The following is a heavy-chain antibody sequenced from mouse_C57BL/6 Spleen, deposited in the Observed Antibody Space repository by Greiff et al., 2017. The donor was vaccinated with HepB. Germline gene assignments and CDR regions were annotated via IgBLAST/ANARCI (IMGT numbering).Heavy chain of an antibody. J-gene: IGHJ3*01. CDR2: ISDGGSYT. CDR1: GFTFSSYA. V-gene: IGHV5-4*01. Sequence: DVQLVESGGGLVKPGGSLKLSCAASGFTFSSYAMSWVRQTPEKRLEWVATISDGGSYTYYPDNVKGRFTISRDNAKNNLYLQMSHLKSEDTAMYYCARDGVYYDYDERFAYWGQGTLVTVSA. D-gene: IGHD2-4*01. CDR3: ARDGVYYDYDERFAY.